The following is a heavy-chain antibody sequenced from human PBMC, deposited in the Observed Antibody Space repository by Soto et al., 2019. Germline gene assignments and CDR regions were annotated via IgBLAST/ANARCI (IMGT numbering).Heavy chain of an antibody. CDR3: ARISVASRYMDV. CDR1: GGSISSSSYY. V-gene: IGHV4-39*01. Sequence: SETLSLTCTVSGGSISSSSYYWGWIRQSPGKGLDWIGSFYYSGSTYYSPSLRSRFTISGDTSRKQISLRLSSVTAADTAVYYCARISVASRYMDVWGKGTTVTVSS. D-gene: IGHD5-12*01. CDR2: FYYSGST. J-gene: IGHJ6*03.